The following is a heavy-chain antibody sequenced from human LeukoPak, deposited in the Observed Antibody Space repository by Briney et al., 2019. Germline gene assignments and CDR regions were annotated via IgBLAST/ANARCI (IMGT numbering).Heavy chain of an antibody. CDR3: ARDMYSSGRVPFDY. V-gene: IGHV1-18*01. Sequence: GASVRVSCTASGYTFTSYGISWVRQAPGQGLEWMGWISAKKGNTDYAQKLQGRVTMTTDTSTSTAYMELRSLRSDDTAVYYCARDMYSSGRVPFDYWGQGTLVTVSS. CDR1: GYTFTSYG. CDR2: ISAKKGNT. D-gene: IGHD6-19*01. J-gene: IGHJ4*02.